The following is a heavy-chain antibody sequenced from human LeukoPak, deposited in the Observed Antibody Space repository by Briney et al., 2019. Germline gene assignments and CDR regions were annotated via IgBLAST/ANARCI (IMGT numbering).Heavy chain of an antibody. Sequence: GGSLRLSCAASGFPFNTYVMSWVRQAPGKGLEWVSAINGGGSNTYYADSVKGRFTISRDNSKNMVYLRMNNLRADDTAAYYCAKSVVVITFRFDDWGQGALVTVSS. CDR1: GFPFNTYV. J-gene: IGHJ4*02. CDR3: AKSVVVITFRFDD. CDR2: INGGGSNT. V-gene: IGHV3-23*01. D-gene: IGHD2-15*01.